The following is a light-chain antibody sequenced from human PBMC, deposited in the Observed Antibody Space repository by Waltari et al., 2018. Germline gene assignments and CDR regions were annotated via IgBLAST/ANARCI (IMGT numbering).Light chain of an antibody. J-gene: IGKJ3*01. CDR2: GTS. Sequence: EIVLTQSPATLSLSPGERATLPCRTSQSVSNSLAWYRQKPGQTPRLLIYGTSSRAPGIPDRFSGSGSGTDFTLTISSLEPEDFAVYYCQQYSNWPFTFGPGTKLDI. V-gene: IGKV3-15*01. CDR3: QQYSNWPFT. CDR1: QSVSNS.